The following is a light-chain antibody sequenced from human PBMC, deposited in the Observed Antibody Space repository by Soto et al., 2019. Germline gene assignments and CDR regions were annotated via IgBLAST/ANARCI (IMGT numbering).Light chain of an antibody. V-gene: IGKV4-1*01. CDR2: WAS. Sequence: DIVVTQSPDSLAVSLGERATINCKSSQSVLYSSNNNNYLAWYQQKQAQPPKLLIYWASTRESGVPDRFSVSGSGKDFTLTISSLQAEDVAVYYCQQYFSTPWTFGQGTKVEI. CDR3: QQYFSTPWT. J-gene: IGKJ1*01. CDR1: QSVLYSSNNNNY.